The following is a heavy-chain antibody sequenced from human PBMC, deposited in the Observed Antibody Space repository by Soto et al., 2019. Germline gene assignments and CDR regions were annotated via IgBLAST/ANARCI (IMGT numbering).Heavy chain of an antibody. D-gene: IGHD6-13*01. CDR3: ARTVRVAAAVGYYYYYMDV. J-gene: IGHJ6*03. Sequence: GGSLRLSCAASGFTFSSYWMSWVRQAPGKGLEWVANIKQDGSEKYYVDSVKGRFTISRDNAKNSLYLQMNSLRAEDTAVYYCARTVRVAAAVGYYYYYMDVWGKGTTVTVSS. V-gene: IGHV3-7*01. CDR1: GFTFSSYW. CDR2: IKQDGSEK.